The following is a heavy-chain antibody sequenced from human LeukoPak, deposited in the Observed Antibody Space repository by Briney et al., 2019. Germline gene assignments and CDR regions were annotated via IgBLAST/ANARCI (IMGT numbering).Heavy chain of an antibody. Sequence: ASVKVSCKASGYTFTSYGISWVRQAPGQGLEWMGWISAYNGNTNYAQELQGRVTMTTDTSTSTAYMELRSLRSDDTAVYYCARAGWYSGRWGQDWFGPWGQGILVTVSS. J-gene: IGHJ5*02. CDR2: ISAYNGNT. V-gene: IGHV1-18*01. D-gene: IGHD1-26*01. CDR3: ARAGWYSGRWGQDWFGP. CDR1: GYTFTSYG.